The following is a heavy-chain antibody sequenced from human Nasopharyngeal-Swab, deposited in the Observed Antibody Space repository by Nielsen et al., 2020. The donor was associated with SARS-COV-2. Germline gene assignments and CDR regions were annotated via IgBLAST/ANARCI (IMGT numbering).Heavy chain of an antibody. V-gene: IGHV3-7*03. J-gene: IGHJ4*02. D-gene: IGHD3-22*01. CDR2: IKQDGSEK. CDR3: ARSISDASGYRPLLD. CDR1: GFTFSSYW. Sequence: GESLTISCAASGFTFSSYWMSWVRQAPGKGLEWVANIKQDGSEKNYVDSVKGRFTISRDNAKNSLYLQMNILRAEDTAVYYCARSISDASGYRPLLDWGQGTLVIVSS.